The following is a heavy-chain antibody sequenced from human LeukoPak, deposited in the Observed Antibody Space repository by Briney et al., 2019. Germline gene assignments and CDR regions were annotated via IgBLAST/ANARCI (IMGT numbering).Heavy chain of an antibody. Sequence: PGGSLRLFCAASGFTFSSYAMHWVRQAPGKGLEWVAVISYDGSNKYYADSVKGRFTISRDNSKNTLYLQMNSLRAEDTAVYYCARGRSGGGWLDFDYWGQGTLVTVSS. CDR3: ARGRSGGGWLDFDY. J-gene: IGHJ4*02. D-gene: IGHD2-15*01. V-gene: IGHV3-30-3*01. CDR2: ISYDGSNK. CDR1: GFTFSSYA.